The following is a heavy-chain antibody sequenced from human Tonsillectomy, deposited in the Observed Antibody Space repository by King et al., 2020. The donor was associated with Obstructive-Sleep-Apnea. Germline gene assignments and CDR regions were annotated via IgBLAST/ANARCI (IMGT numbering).Heavy chain of an antibody. J-gene: IGHJ6*02. V-gene: IGHV4-59*01. CDR2: IYYSGST. CDR3: ARDRPRLNPLGYCSGGSCYSYYYYGMDV. CDR1: GGSISSYY. D-gene: IGHD2-15*01. Sequence: VQLQESGPGLVKPSETLSLTCTVSGGSISSYYWSWIRQPPGKGLEWIGYIYYSGSTNYNPSLKSRVTISVDTSKNQFSLKLSSVTAADTAVYYCARDRPRLNPLGYCSGGSCYSYYYYGMDVWGQGTTVTVSS.